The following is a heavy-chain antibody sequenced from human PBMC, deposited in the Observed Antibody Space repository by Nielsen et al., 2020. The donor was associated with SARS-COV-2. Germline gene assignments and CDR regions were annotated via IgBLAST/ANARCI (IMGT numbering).Heavy chain of an antibody. J-gene: IGHJ3*01. Sequence: GESLKISCAASGFSLINYKMNWVRQAPGKGLEWLSYTSTHESTIYYADSVKGRFTISRDDAKNSLYLQMNSLRAEDTALYYCARGQFTGTYGRGAFDVWGQGTMVTVSS. CDR2: TSTHESTI. CDR1: GFSLINYK. CDR3: ARGQFTGTYGRGAFDV. V-gene: IGHV3-48*03. D-gene: IGHD1-26*01.